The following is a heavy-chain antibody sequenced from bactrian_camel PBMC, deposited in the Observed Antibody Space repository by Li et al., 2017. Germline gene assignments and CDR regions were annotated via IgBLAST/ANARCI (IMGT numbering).Heavy chain of an antibody. J-gene: IGHJ4*01. CDR3: VAGLSDQKDRPGGAAAAFKESLCPGY. Sequence: QVQLVESGGGSVQAGGSLKLSCTGSGYIFNKCKMGWYRQAPGKEREMVSRISNDGTAIYADAVKGRFTISQDNAENKLYLQMNSLKVEDTAVYYCVAGLSDQKDRPGGAAAAFKESLCPGYWGQGTQVTVS. CDR2: ISNDGTA. CDR1: GYIFNKCK. D-gene: IGHD7*01. V-gene: IGHV3S57*01.